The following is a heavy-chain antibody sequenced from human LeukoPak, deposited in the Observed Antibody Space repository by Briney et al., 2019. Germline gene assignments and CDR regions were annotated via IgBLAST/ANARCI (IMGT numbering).Heavy chain of an antibody. Sequence: GGSLRLSCAASGFTFSSYAMHWVRQAPGKGLEWVAVISYDGSNKYYADSVKGRFTISRDNAKNSLYLQMNSLRAEDTAVYYCARGDVRSMPQREPFDYWGQGTLVTVSS. CDR3: ARGDVRSMPQREPFDY. CDR1: GFTFSSYA. V-gene: IGHV3-30-3*01. CDR2: ISYDGSNK. J-gene: IGHJ4*02. D-gene: IGHD1-26*01.